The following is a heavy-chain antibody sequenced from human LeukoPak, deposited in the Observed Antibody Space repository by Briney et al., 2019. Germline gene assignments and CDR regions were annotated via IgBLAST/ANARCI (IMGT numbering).Heavy chain of an antibody. J-gene: IGHJ4*02. Sequence: SETLSLTCAVYGGSFSGYYWSWIRQPPGKGLEWIGEINHSGSTNYNPSLKSRVTISVDTSKNQFSLKLSSVTAAGTAVYYCARKGPGFDYWGQGTLVTVSS. CDR2: INHSGST. CDR1: GGSFSGYY. CDR3: ARKGPGFDY. D-gene: IGHD2-2*01. V-gene: IGHV4-34*01.